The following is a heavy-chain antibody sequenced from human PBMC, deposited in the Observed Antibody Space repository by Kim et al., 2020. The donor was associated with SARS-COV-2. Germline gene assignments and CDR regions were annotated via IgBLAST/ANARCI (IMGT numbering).Heavy chain of an antibody. V-gene: IGHV3-33*01. J-gene: IGHJ4*02. CDR3: ARDHGGVVADNIFDY. Sequence: GGSLRLSCAASVFTFSSYGMHWVRQAPGKGLEWVAIIWYDGSNKYYADSVKGRFTISRDNSKNTLYLQMNSLRAEDTAVYYCARDHGGVVADNIFDYWGQGTLVTVSS. CDR1: VFTFSSYG. CDR2: IWYDGSNK. D-gene: IGHD2-15*01.